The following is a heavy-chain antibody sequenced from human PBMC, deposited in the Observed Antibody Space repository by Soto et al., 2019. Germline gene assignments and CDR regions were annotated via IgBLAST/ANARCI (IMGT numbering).Heavy chain of an antibody. CDR1: GYTFTSYG. CDR3: ARIPLRQWLVPDYFDY. D-gene: IGHD6-19*01. CDR2: ISAYNGNT. J-gene: IGHJ4*02. Sequence: VASVKVSCKASGYTFTSYGISWVRQAPGQGLEWMGWISAYNGNTNYAQKLQGRVTMTTDTSTSTAYMELRSLRSDDTAVYYCARIPLRQWLVPDYFDYWGQGTLVTVSS. V-gene: IGHV1-18*01.